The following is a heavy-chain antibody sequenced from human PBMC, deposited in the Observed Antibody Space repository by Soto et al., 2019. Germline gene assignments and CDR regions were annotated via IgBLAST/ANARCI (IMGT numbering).Heavy chain of an antibody. CDR3: ARPLGGMVGATFDEVFDI. V-gene: IGHV1-3*01. Sequence: SVKVSCKASGYTFTSYAMHWVRQAPGQRLEWMGWINAGNGNTKYSQKFQGRVTITRDTSASTAYMELSSLRSEDTALIYFARPLGGMVGATFDEVFDIWGQGTMVTVSS. CDR2: INAGNGNT. J-gene: IGHJ3*02. CDR1: GYTFTSYA. D-gene: IGHD1-26*01.